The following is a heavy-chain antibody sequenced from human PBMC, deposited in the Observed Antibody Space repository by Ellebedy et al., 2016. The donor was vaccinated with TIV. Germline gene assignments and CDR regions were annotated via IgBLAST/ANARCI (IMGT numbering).Heavy chain of an antibody. Sequence: ASVKVSXXATGYTFTTYGVTWVRQAPGQGLEWMGWINPYNSNTNYAQKLQGRVTMTTDTFTSTAYMELRSLRSDDTALYYCARGGQNYFDYWGQGTLVTVSS. CDR3: ARGGQNYFDY. CDR2: INPYNSNT. CDR1: GYTFTTYG. J-gene: IGHJ4*02. V-gene: IGHV1-18*04.